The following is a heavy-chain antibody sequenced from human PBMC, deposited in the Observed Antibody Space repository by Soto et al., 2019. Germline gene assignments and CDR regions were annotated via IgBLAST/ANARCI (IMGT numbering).Heavy chain of an antibody. CDR1: GGTFSSYT. CDR3: ARVRQLVGYFYYYMDV. CDR2: IIPILGIA. J-gene: IGHJ6*03. D-gene: IGHD6-6*01. V-gene: IGHV1-69*02. Sequence: ASVKVACKASGGTFSSYTISWVRQAPGQGLEWMGRIIPILGIANYAQKFQGRVTITADKSTSTAYMELRGLRSDDTAVYYCARVRQLVGYFYYYMDVWGKGTTVTVSS.